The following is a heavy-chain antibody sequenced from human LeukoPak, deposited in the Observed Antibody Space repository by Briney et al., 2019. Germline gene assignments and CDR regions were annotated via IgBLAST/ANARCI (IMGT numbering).Heavy chain of an antibody. CDR3: ARAYYDSSGSLGYYYYYMDV. Sequence: PSETLSLTCTVSGGSTSSYYWSWIRQPPGKGLEWIGYIYYSGSTNYNPSLKSRVTISVDTSKNQFSLKLSSVTAADTAVYYCARAYYDSSGSLGYYYYYMDVWGKGTTVTVSS. J-gene: IGHJ6*03. CDR2: IYYSGST. D-gene: IGHD3-22*01. V-gene: IGHV4-59*01. CDR1: GGSTSSYY.